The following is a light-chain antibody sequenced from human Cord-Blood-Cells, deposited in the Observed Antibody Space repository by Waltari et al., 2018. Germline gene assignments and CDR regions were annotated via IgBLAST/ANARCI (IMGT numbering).Light chain of an antibody. CDR2: EVS. CDR1: SSDVGGYNY. J-gene: IGLJ1*01. Sequence: QSALTQPPSASGSPGQSVTISCTGTSSDVGGYNYVSWYQQHPGKAPKLMIYEVSKRPSGVPDRFSGSTSGNTASLTFSGLQAEDESDYYCSSYAGSNNFVFGTGTKVTVL. V-gene: IGLV2-8*01. CDR3: SSYAGSNNFV.